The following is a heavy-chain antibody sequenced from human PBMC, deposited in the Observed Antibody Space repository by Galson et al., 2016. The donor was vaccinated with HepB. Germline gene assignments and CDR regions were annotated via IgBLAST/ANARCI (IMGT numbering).Heavy chain of an antibody. CDR1: GFTLINYA. CDR2: ISTNGGYT. V-gene: IGHV3-64D*06. CDR3: VKGGYYDRKGFDY. Sequence: SLRLSCAASGFTLINYAMHWVRQAPGTGLEYVSTISTNGGYTNYADSVKGRFTISRDNSKNTLYLQMSSLRPEDTAVYYCVKGGYYDRKGFDYWGQGTLVTVSS. J-gene: IGHJ4*02. D-gene: IGHD3-22*01.